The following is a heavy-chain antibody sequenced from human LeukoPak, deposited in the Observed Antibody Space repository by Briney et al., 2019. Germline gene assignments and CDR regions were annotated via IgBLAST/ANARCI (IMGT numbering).Heavy chain of an antibody. J-gene: IGHJ4*02. CDR3: AKLSYSSSSDDY. D-gene: IGHD6-6*01. CDR1: GITISRYW. Sequence: GGSLRLSCAASGITISRYWMYWVRQAPGKGLVYVSYTNGDGSNTNYADSVKGRFTISRDNAKNTLYLQMNSLRAEDTAVYYCAKLSYSSSSDDYWGQGTLVTVSS. V-gene: IGHV3-74*01. CDR2: TNGDGSNT.